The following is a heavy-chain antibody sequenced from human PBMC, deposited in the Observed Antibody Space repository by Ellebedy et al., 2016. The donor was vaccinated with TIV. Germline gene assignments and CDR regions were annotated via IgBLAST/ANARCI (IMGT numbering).Heavy chain of an antibody. D-gene: IGHD3-16*01. CDR3: ATLPYISRSSAY. Sequence: GGSLRLSCAASGFTFTNYGMTWVRQAPGKGLEWVSGINTGGSTTYYTESVKGRFTISRDNSKNMLYLQMNSLRADDTAVYYCATLPYISRSSAYWGQGTLVTISS. CDR2: INTGGSTT. CDR1: GFTFTNYG. J-gene: IGHJ4*02. V-gene: IGHV3-23*01.